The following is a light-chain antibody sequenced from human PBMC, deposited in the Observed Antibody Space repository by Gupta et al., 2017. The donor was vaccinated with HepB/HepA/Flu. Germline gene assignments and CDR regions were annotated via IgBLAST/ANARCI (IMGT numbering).Light chain of an antibody. CDR3: NQYNQGPKWT. CDR1: QSSYSN. CDR2: AAS. V-gene: IGKV3-15*01. J-gene: IGKJ1*01. Sequence: VMPPSPSTLSVSPGARATLSCRASQSSYSNLAWYQQKPGQAPRLLIYAASTRASGIPARFSGSGSGTDFTLKISRLKSEDVAVYYCNQYNQGPKWTFGQGTKVE.